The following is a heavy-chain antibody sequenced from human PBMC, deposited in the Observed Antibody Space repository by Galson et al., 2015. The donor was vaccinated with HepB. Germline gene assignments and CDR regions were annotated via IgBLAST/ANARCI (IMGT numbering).Heavy chain of an antibody. J-gene: IGHJ4*02. Sequence: SLRLSCAASGFTFSSCSMNWVRQAPGKGLEWVSSISSSSSYIYYADSVKGRFTISRDNAKNSLYLQMNSLRAEDTAVYYCADNPGMGYWGQGTLVTVSS. V-gene: IGHV3-21*01. CDR3: ADNPGMGY. CDR2: ISSSSSYI. D-gene: IGHD1-14*01. CDR1: GFTFSSCS.